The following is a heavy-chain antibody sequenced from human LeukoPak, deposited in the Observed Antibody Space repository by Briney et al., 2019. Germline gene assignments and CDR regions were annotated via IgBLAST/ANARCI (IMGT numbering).Heavy chain of an antibody. J-gene: IGHJ4*02. D-gene: IGHD6-19*01. CDR2: ISNSSSYI. Sequence: PGGSLRLSCTVSGFTVSSNSMNWARQAPGKGLEWVSSISNSSSYIYYADSVKGRFTISRDNAKNSLYLQMNSLRAEDTGVYYCARRVAVADNYFDYWGQGTLVTVSS. CDR3: ARRVAVADNYFDY. V-gene: IGHV3-21*01. CDR1: GFTVSSNS.